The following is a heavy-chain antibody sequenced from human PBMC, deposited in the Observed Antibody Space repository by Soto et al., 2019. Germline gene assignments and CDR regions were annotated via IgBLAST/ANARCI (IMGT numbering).Heavy chain of an antibody. D-gene: IGHD3-3*01. CDR1: GYTFTSYG. CDR2: ISAYNGNT. CDR3: ARDPPTLIYDFLGGSTAPGMDV. J-gene: IGHJ6*02. Sequence: ASVKVSCKASGYTFTSYGISWVRQAPGQGLEWMGWISAYNGNTNYAQKLQGRVTMTTDTSTSTAYMELRSLRSDDTAVYYCARDPPTLIYDFLGGSTAPGMDVWGPGTTVTVSS. V-gene: IGHV1-18*01.